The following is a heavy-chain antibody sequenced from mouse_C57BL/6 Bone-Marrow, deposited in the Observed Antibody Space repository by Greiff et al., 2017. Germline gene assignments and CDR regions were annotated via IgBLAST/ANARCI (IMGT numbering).Heavy chain of an antibody. CDR1: GYAFSSYW. J-gene: IGHJ4*01. D-gene: IGHD1-1*01. Sequence: QVQLKESGAELVKPGASVKISCKASGYAFSSYWMNWVKQRPGKGLEWIGQIYPGDGDTNYNGKFKGKATLTADKSSSTAYMQLSSLTSEDSAVYFCARGYDGSRLSMDYWGQGTSVTVSS. V-gene: IGHV1-80*01. CDR3: ARGYDGSRLSMDY. CDR2: IYPGDGDT.